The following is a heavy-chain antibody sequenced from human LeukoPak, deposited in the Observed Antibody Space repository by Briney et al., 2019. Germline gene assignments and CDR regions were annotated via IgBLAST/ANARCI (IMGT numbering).Heavy chain of an antibody. V-gene: IGHV3-23*01. Sequence: PGGSLRLLCTASGFAFSNYDMSWVRQAPGKGREWVTAISTGVGDTYHAGSVKGRFTISRDQSKNTLYLQMNSLRDEDMAMYYCARQIGFCSDGTCYFDDWGQGTLVTVSS. CDR3: ARQIGFCSDGTCYFDD. J-gene: IGHJ4*02. D-gene: IGHD2-15*01. CDR2: ISTGVGDT. CDR1: GFAFSNYD.